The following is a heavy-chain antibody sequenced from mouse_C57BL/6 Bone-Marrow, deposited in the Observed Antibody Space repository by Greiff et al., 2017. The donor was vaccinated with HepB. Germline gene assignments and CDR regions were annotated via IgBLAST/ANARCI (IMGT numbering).Heavy chain of an antibody. CDR2: IWWDDDK. CDR3: ARSDLYYGSSYWYFDV. CDR1: GFSLSTFGMG. Sequence: QVQLKESGPGILQPSQTLSLTCSFSGFSLSTFGMGVGWIRQPSGKGLEWLAHIWWDDDKYYNPALKSRLTIAKDTSKNQVFLKIANVDTADTATYYCARSDLYYGSSYWYFDVWGTGTTVTVSS. V-gene: IGHV8-8*01. J-gene: IGHJ1*03. D-gene: IGHD1-1*01.